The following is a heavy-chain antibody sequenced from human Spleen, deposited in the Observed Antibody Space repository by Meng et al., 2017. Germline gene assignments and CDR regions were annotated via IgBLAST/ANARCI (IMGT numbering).Heavy chain of an antibody. CDR3: RKCFYRSGGNDY. CDR1: GLTVSSNY. D-gene: IGHD6-19*01. V-gene: IGHV3-23*01. Sequence: GESLKISCATSGLTVSSNYMSWVRQAPGKGLEWVSAISGSGGSTYYADSVKGRFTISRDNSKNTLYLQMNSLRAEDTAVYYCRKCFYRSGGNDYWGQGTLVTVSS. CDR2: ISGSGGST. J-gene: IGHJ4*02.